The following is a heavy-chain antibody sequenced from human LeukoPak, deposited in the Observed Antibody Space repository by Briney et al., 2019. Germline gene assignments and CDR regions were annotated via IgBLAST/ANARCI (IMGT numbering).Heavy chain of an antibody. CDR3: AKGLVVRGYYYYGMDV. Sequence: GGSLRLSCAASGFTFSSYGTHWVRQAPGKGLEWVAVISSDGSKKYYADSVKGRFSISRDNSKNTLYLQMNSLRAEDTAVYYCAKGLVVRGYYYYGMDVWGKGTTVTVSS. CDR2: ISSDGSKK. J-gene: IGHJ6*04. CDR1: GFTFSSYG. V-gene: IGHV3-30*18. D-gene: IGHD2-2*01.